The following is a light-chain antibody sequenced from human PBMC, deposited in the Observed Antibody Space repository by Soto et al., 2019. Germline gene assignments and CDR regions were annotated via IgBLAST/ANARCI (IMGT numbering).Light chain of an antibody. V-gene: IGKV3-20*01. J-gene: IGKJ4*01. Sequence: EIVLTQSPGTLSLSPGERATLSCRASQSVSSGYLAWYQQKPGQAPRLLIYGASTRATGIPDRFSGSGSGTDFTLTISRLEPEDFALYYCQQYNNWPPLTFGGGTKVDIK. CDR2: GAS. CDR3: QQYNNWPPLT. CDR1: QSVSSGY.